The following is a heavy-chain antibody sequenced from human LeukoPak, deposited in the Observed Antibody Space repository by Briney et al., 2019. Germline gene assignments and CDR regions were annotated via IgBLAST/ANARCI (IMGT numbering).Heavy chain of an antibody. V-gene: IGHV3-23*01. J-gene: IGHJ1*01. Sequence: GGPLRLSCAASGFTFSSHGMNWVRQAPGKGREWVSGISSSGGITFYTDSVKGLFTLSRDNSKNTQSLQMNSLSAEDTAVYYCAKDDDWGRYKHWGQGTLVTVSS. CDR2: ISSSGGIT. CDR1: GFTFSSHG. CDR3: AKDDDWGRYKH. D-gene: IGHD3-16*01.